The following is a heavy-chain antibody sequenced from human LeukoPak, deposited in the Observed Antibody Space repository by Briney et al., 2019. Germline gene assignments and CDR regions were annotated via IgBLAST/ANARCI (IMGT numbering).Heavy chain of an antibody. V-gene: IGHV4-61*08. CDR2: THDHGST. J-gene: IGHJ5*02. CDR1: GGSVSSSGHF. D-gene: IGHD2-2*01. Sequence: KASETLSLTCTVSGGSVSSSGHFWNWVRQTPGKGLEWIGYTHDHGSTNYNLSLKSRVTISVDTSKDQFSLRLSSVTAADTAVYYCARLQYCSGTSCYWFDPWGQGTLVTVSS. CDR3: ARLQYCSGTSCYWFDP.